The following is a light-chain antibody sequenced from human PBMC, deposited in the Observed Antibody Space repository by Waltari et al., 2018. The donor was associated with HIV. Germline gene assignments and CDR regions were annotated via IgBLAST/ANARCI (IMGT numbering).Light chain of an antibody. CDR3: ATWDDTPTGHVL. Sequence: QSVLAQPPSVSGTPGQRVTISCSGTTSNIGTNVVNWYQQVPGTAPKPLISRNNQRPSGVPDRFSGFKSCTSSSLAINGLQSEDEADYYCATWDDTPTGHVLFGGGTKVTVL. J-gene: IGLJ2*01. CDR2: RNN. CDR1: TSNIGTNV. V-gene: IGLV1-44*01.